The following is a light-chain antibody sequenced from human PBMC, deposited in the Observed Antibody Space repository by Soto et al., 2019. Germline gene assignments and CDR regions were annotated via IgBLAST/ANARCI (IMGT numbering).Light chain of an antibody. J-gene: IGKJ5*01. V-gene: IGKV3-15*01. CDR3: QQDNNWPPWT. CDR2: GAS. Sequence: EIVMTQSPATLSVSPGERATLSCRASQSVSSNLAWYQQKPGQAPRLLIYGASTRATGIPARFSGSGSGTEFTRTISSLQSEDFAGYYCQQDNNWPPWTFGQGTRLEIK. CDR1: QSVSSN.